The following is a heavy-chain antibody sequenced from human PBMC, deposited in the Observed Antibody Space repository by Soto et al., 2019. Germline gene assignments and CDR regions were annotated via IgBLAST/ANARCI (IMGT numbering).Heavy chain of an antibody. CDR1: GCSISSGSY. D-gene: IGHD6-19*01. V-gene: IGHV4-38-2*02. CDR3: ARVHVMVVAGSTFDY. CDR2: IYHGGTT. J-gene: IGHJ4*01. Sequence: SETLSLTCTVSGCSISSGSYWAWIRQPPGKGPEWIASIYHGGTTFYNPSLKSRITISVDTSNNQFSLKLTSVTAADTAVYYCARVHVMVVAGSTFDYWGHGTLVTVSS.